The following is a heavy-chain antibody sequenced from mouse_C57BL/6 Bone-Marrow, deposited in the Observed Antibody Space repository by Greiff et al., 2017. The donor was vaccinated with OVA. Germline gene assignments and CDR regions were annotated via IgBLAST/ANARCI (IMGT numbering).Heavy chain of an antibody. D-gene: IGHD1-1*01. CDR3: ARRGGSSYPYYVDY. J-gene: IGHJ2*01. CDR1: GYTFTSYW. V-gene: IGHV1-61*01. Sequence: QVQLQQPGAELVRPGSSVKLSCKASGYTFTSYWMDWVKQRPGQGLEWIGNIYPSDSETHYNQKFKDKATLTVDKSSSTAYMQLSSLTSEASAVYYCARRGGSSYPYYVDYWGQGTTLTVSS. CDR2: IYPSDSET.